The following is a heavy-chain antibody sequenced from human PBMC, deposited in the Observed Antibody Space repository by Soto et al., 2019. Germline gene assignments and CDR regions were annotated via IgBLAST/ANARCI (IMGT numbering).Heavy chain of an antibody. CDR2: VNARNGNT. CDR1: GYTFTSYS. V-gene: IGHV1-3*01. Sequence: GASVNVSYKASGYTFTSYSMLGVHQAPAQRLEWMGWVNARNGNTKYSQKFQGRVTITMDTSASTAYLELSSLRSEDTAVYYCASGYFRGSLDVWGQGTTVTVSS. CDR3: ASGYFRGSLDV. J-gene: IGHJ6*02. D-gene: IGHD3-10*02.